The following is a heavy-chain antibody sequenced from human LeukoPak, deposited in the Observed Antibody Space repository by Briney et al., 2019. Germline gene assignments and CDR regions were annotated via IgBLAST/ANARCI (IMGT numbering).Heavy chain of an antibody. CDR2: IIPIFGTA. D-gene: IGHD2-15*01. CDR1: GGTFSSYA. CDR3: ASDIGYCSGGSCSLNFDY. V-gene: IGHV1-69*05. J-gene: IGHJ4*02. Sequence: SVKVSCKASGGTFSSYAISWVRQAPGQGLEWMGGIIPIFGTANYAQKFQGRVTITTDESTSTAYMELSSLRSEDTAVYYCASDIGYCSGGSCSLNFDYWGQGTLVTVSS.